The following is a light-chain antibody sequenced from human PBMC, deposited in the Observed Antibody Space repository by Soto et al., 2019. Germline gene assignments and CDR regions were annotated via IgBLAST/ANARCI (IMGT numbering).Light chain of an antibody. V-gene: IGLV2-23*03. CDR3: CSYGGGVTIQV. Sequence: QSVLTQPASVSGSPGQSITISCTGTSSDVGTYNLVSWYQQHPGKAPKLMIYEGSGRPSGVSNRFSGSTSGNTASLTISGLQAEDEADYYGCSYGGGVTIQVFGGGTKLTVL. CDR1: SSDVGTYNL. J-gene: IGLJ2*01. CDR2: EGS.